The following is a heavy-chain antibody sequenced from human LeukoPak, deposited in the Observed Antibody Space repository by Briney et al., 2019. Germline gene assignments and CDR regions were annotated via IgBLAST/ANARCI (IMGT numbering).Heavy chain of an antibody. D-gene: IGHD3-16*01. CDR2: ITSDSAFM. CDR3: ARDLTSAYWTPGGYYYYMDV. V-gene: IGHV3-48*01. CDR1: GFNLKTYS. Sequence: GGSLKLSCAASGFNLKTYSINWVRQAPGKGLEWISYITSDSAFMYYADSVKGRFTISRDNAKNSVYLQMHSLRVEDTAVYYRARDLTSAYWTPGGYYYYMDVWGKGTTVIVSS. J-gene: IGHJ6*03.